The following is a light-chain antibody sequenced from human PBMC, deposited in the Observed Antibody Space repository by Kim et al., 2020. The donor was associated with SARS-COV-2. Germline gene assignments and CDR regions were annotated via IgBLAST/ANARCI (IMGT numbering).Light chain of an antibody. CDR2: EVS. V-gene: IGLV2-14*02. CDR3: QSYDSSLSGSRV. J-gene: IGLJ3*02. Sequence: ITISCTGTSSDVGSYNLVSWYQQHPGKAPKLMIYEVSKRPSGVSNRFSGSKSGNTASLAITGLQAEDEADYYCQSYDSSLSGSRVFGGGTQLTVL. CDR1: SSDVGSYNL.